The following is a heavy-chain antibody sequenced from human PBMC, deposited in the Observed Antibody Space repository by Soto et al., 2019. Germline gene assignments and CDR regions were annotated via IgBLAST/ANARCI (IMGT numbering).Heavy chain of an antibody. J-gene: IGHJ4*01. CDR1: GFTFSSFA. V-gene: IGHV3-23*01. D-gene: IGHD2-2*01. CDR3: AKNAPWPGRNFDH. CDR2: ISNSGGLT. Sequence: EVQLLESGGALVQPGGSLRLSCAASGFTFSSFAMYWVRQAPGKGLQWLSLISNSGGLTYYADSVKGRFTISRDNSKNTMYLEMKSLRADDPAVYFCAKNAPWPGRNFDHWGQGTQVTVPS.